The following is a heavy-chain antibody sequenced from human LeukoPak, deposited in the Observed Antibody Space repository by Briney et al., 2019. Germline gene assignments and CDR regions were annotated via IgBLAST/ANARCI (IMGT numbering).Heavy chain of an antibody. Sequence: PGGSLRLSCAASGFIFSNYAMSWVRQAPGKGLEWVSTISGSDDSTYYADSVRGRFTISRDNSKNTLYLQMNSLRAEDTAVYYCAKSRCGGGSCYNYWGQGTLVTVSS. J-gene: IGHJ4*02. CDR3: AKSRCGGGSCYNY. D-gene: IGHD2-15*01. CDR2: ISGSDDST. CDR1: GFIFSNYA. V-gene: IGHV3-23*01.